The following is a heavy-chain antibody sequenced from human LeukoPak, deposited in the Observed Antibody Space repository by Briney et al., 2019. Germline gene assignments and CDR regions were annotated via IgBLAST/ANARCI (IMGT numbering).Heavy chain of an antibody. CDR2: IYYSGST. CDR3: ARVHSGYSSSWYYFDY. V-gene: IGHV4-59*11. CDR1: GGSLSTHH. D-gene: IGHD6-13*01. J-gene: IGHJ4*02. Sequence: SETLSLTCVVSGGSLSTHHWSWIRQPPGKGLEWIGYIYYSGSTYYNSSLKRRVTISVDTSKNQFSLKLSSVTAADTAVYYCARVHSGYSSSWYYFDYWGQGTLVTVSS.